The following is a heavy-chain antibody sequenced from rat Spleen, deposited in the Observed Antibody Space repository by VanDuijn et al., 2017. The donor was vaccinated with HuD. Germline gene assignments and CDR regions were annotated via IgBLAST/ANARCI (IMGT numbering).Heavy chain of an antibody. Sequence: EVQLVESGGGLVQPGRSMKLSCAASGFTFSDYDMSWVRQAPRKGPEWVASISFDGSTTHFRDSVKGRFTISRDNTKSTLYLQMNSLRSEDTATYYCTTENYWFAYWGQGSLVTVSS. D-gene: IGHD1-10*01. CDR2: ISFDGSTT. CDR1: GFTFSDYD. CDR3: TTENYWFAY. J-gene: IGHJ3*01. V-gene: IGHV5-22*01.